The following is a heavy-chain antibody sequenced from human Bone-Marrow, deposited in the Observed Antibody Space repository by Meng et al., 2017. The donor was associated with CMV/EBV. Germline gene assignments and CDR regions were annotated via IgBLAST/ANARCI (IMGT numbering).Heavy chain of an antibody. CDR3: ARHPTYYYDSSGYYPDY. J-gene: IGHJ4*02. CDR2: IYPGDSDA. D-gene: IGHD3-22*01. Sequence: YSVPSYWIGWVRQMPGKGLEWMGIIYPGDSDARYSPSFQGQVTISADKSISTAYLQWSSLKASDTAMYYCARHPTYYYDSSGYYPDYWGQGTLVTVSS. CDR1: YSVPSYW. V-gene: IGHV5-51*01.